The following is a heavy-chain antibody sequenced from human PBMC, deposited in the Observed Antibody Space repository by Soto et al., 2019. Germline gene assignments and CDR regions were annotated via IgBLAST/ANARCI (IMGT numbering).Heavy chain of an antibody. D-gene: IGHD3-3*01. V-gene: IGHV3-21*01. CDR3: ARQRITIFGVVIEDV. CDR2: ISSSSSYI. J-gene: IGHJ6*02. Sequence: NPGGSLRLSCAASGFTFSSYSMNWVRQAPGKGLEWVSSISSSSSYIYYADSVKGRFTISRDNAKNSLYLQMNSLRAEDTAVYYCARQRITIFGVVIEDVWGQGTTVTVSS. CDR1: GFTFSSYS.